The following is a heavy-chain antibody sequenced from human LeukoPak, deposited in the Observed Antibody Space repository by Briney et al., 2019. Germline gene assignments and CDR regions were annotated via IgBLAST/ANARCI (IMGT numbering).Heavy chain of an antibody. V-gene: IGHV3-73*01. Sequence: GGSLRLSCAASGFTFSGSAMHWVRQASGKGLEWVGRIRSKANNHATAYAASVEGRFTISRDDSKNTAYLQMTSLKTEDSAVYYCTRPDPNYDILTGSVWDYYYYMDVWGKGTTVTVSS. CDR2: IRSKANNHAT. CDR3: TRPDPNYDILTGSVWDYYYYMDV. J-gene: IGHJ6*03. CDR1: GFTFSGSA. D-gene: IGHD3-9*01.